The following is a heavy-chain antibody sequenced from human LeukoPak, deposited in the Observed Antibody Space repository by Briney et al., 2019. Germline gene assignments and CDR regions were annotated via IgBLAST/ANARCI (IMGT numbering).Heavy chain of an antibody. CDR2: VYYTGST. Sequence: PSETLSLTCTVSGGSITSSSYYWGWIRQPPGKGLEWIGTVYYTGSTYSSPSLKSRVTISVDTSKNQFSLRLYSVTAADTAVYYCSRLPTVTSPYYYYMDVWGKGTTVTISS. V-gene: IGHV4-39*01. J-gene: IGHJ6*03. D-gene: IGHD4-11*01. CDR1: GGSITSSSYY. CDR3: SRLPTVTSPYYYYMDV.